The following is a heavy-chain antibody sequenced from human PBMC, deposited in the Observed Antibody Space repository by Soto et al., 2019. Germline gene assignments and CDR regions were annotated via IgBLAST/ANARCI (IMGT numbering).Heavy chain of an antibody. D-gene: IGHD4-17*01. J-gene: IGHJ4*02. Sequence: ASVKVSCKASGYSLRNYAFAWVRQAPGQGLEWMAWLSGYNGDTQYAPKFQGRVSLTTDTSTSTAYMDLRTLRSDDTAVYYCARDLHGDPYYWGQGTLVTVS. CDR2: LSGYNGDT. CDR3: ARDLHGDPYY. CDR1: GYSLRNYA. V-gene: IGHV1-18*01.